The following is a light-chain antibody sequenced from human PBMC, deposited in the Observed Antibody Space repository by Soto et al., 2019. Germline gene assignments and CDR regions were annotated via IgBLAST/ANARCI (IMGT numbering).Light chain of an antibody. J-gene: IGKJ1*01. Sequence: DIQMTQSPSTLSASVGDRVTITCRASQSISSWLAWYQQKPGKAPMLLIYDASSLESGVPSRFSGSGSGTEFTLTISSLQPDDFATYYCQQYNSYSGTFGQGTKVDIK. CDR1: QSISSW. CDR3: QQYNSYSGT. V-gene: IGKV1-5*01. CDR2: DAS.